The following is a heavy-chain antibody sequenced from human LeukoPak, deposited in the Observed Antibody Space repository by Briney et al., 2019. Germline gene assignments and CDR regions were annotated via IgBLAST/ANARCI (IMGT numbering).Heavy chain of an antibody. CDR1: GFAFSSYA. CDR3: TKVRSGSSNWALRVFDY. J-gene: IGHJ4*02. Sequence: GGSLRLSCAASGFAFSSYAMSWARQAPGKGLEWVSAISGSGGSTYYADSVKGRFTISRDNSKNTLYLQMNSLRAEDTAVYYCTKVRSGSSNWALRVFDYWGQGALVTVSS. CDR2: ISGSGGST. V-gene: IGHV3-23*01. D-gene: IGHD4-11*01.